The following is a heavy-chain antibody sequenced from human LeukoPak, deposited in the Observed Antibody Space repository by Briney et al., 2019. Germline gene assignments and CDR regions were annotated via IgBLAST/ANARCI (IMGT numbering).Heavy chain of an antibody. CDR2: IKQDGSEK. CDR3: ARSDTYCSGGSCPPNTFDAVDI. V-gene: IGHV3-7*03. Sequence: GGSLRLSCAASGFTFSSYWMSWVRQAPGKGLEWVANIKQDGSEKYYVDSVKGRFTISRDNAKNSLYLQMNSLRAEDTAVYYCARSDTYCSGGSCPPNTFDAVDIRGQGTMVTVSS. J-gene: IGHJ3*02. D-gene: IGHD2-15*01. CDR1: GFTFSSYW.